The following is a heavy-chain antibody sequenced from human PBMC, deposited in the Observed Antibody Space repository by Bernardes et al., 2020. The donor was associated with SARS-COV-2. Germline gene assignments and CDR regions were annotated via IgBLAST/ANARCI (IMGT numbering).Heavy chain of an antibody. CDR3: ARRLIVEDRAGLDH. D-gene: IGHD2-15*01. J-gene: IGHJ4*02. CDR2: IGRDSRDI. CDR1: GFTFSSYG. Sequence: GGALRPSCVASGFTFSSYGLYWVRQAPGEGLEWVSYIGRDSRDISYLDSVKGRFTISRDDAQNSLYLQMNRLTAEDTAIYYCARRLIVEDRAGLDHWGRGTLVTVSS. V-gene: IGHV3-21*06.